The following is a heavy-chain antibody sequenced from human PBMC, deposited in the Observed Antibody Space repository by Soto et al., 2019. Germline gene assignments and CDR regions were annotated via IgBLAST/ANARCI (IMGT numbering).Heavy chain of an antibody. CDR3: ARERISGGRHDAFDI. J-gene: IGHJ3*02. V-gene: IGHV4-34*01. Sequence: QVQLRQWGAGLLKPSETLSLTCGVFGGSFSGSYWSWIRQPPGQGLEWIGEINYGGSTTYNPSLKSRVIISMATSKNQFSLDMTSVTAADTAMYYCARERISGGRHDAFDIWGQGTMVTVSA. CDR1: GGSFSGSY. CDR2: INYGGST.